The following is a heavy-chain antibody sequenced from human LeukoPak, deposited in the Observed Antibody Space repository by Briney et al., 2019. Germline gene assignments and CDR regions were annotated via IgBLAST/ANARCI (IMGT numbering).Heavy chain of an antibody. D-gene: IGHD5/OR15-5a*01. CDR3: VTTSVTHTRDP. CDR2: INPHSRAT. J-gene: IGHJ5*02. V-gene: IGHV1-2*02. CDR1: GHDFSDFY. Sequence: ASVKVSCKASGHDFSDFYFNWVRQAPGRGLEWVGWINPHSRATHYAQRFRGRVTMEASITTAYMELNSLTSDDTAVYYCVTTSVTHTRDPWGQGTLVTVSS.